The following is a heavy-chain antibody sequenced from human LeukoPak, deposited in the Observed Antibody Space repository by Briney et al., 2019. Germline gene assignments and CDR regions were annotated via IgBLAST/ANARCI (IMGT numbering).Heavy chain of an antibody. V-gene: IGHV4-38-2*02. CDR2: IYHSGST. CDR1: GYSISSGYY. J-gene: IGHJ5*02. CDR3: ARLLGSHINYFDP. D-gene: IGHD2-21*01. Sequence: SETLSLTCTVSGYSISSGYYWGWIRQPPGKGLEWIGSIYHSGSTYYNPSLKSRVTISVDTSKNQFSLKLSSVTAADTAVYYCARLLGSHINYFDPWGQGTLVTVSS.